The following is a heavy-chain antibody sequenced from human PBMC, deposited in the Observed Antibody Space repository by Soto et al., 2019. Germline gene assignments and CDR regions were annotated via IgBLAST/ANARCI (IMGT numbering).Heavy chain of an antibody. CDR1: TFSSYD. CDR3: ARVHYYDSSGLYYFDY. Sequence: TFSSYDMHWVRQATGKGLEWVSAIGTAGDTYYPGSVKGRFTISRENAKNSLYLQMNSLRAGDTAVYYCARVHYYDSSGLYYFDYWGQGTLVTVSS. D-gene: IGHD3-22*01. J-gene: IGHJ4*02. CDR2: IGTAGDT. V-gene: IGHV3-13*01.